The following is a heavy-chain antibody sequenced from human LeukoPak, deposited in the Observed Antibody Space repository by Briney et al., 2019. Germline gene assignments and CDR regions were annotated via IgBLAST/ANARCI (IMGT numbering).Heavy chain of an antibody. Sequence: ASVKVSCKASGYTFTSYDINWLRQATGQGLEWMGWMNPNSGNTGYAQKFQGRVTMTRNTSISTAYMELSSLRSEDTAVYYCARVATDIVVVPAASYYYYYYMDVWGKGTTVTVSS. CDR1: GYTFTSYD. J-gene: IGHJ6*03. CDR3: ARVATDIVVVPAASYYYYYYMDV. D-gene: IGHD2-2*01. V-gene: IGHV1-8*01. CDR2: MNPNSGNT.